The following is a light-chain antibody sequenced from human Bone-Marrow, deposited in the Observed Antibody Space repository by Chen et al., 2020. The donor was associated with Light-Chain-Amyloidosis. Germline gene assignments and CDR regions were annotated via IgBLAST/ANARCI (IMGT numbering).Light chain of an antibody. CDR1: QSVSSSN. V-gene: IGKV3-20*01. Sequence: EIVLTQSPGTLSLSTGARATLSCRASQSVSSSNLAWYQEKPGQAPRLLIYGASRSATGIPDRFSCSGSETDVTLTVSRLAPEDFAVYCCQQYESSPPVYTFGQGTLLEIK. CDR2: GAS. CDR3: QQYESSPPVYT. J-gene: IGKJ2*01.